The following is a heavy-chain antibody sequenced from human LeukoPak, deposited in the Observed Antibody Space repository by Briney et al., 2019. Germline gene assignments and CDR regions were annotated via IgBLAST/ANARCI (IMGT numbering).Heavy chain of an antibody. CDR1: GGSISSYY. D-gene: IGHD6-19*01. Sequence: SETLSLTCTVSGGSISSYYWSWIRQPPGKGLEWIGYIYYSGSTNYNPSLKSRVTISVDTSKNQFSLKPSSVTAADTAVYYCARQGIAVAFDYWGQGTLVTVSS. CDR3: ARQGIAVAFDY. CDR2: IYYSGST. J-gene: IGHJ4*02. V-gene: IGHV4-59*08.